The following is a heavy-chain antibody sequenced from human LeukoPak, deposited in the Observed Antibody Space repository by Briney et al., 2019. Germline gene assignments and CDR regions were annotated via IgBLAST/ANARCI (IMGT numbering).Heavy chain of an antibody. CDR1: GGSLSSYY. CDR2: IYYSGST. Sequence: SETLSLTCTVSGGSLSSYYWSWLRQPPGKGLEWIGYIYYSGSTNYNPSLKSRVTISVDTSKNQFSLKLSSVTAADTAVYYCARRGRGYDYWGQGPLVTVSS. CDR3: ARRGRGYDY. V-gene: IGHV4-59*01. J-gene: IGHJ4*02. D-gene: IGHD3-3*01.